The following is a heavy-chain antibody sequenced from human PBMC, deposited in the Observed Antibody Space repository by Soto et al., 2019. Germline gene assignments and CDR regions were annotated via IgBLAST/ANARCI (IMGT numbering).Heavy chain of an antibody. D-gene: IGHD3-9*01. CDR1: GFTFSDAW. J-gene: IGHJ4*02. CDR3: TCFHYDILTGSKWHYFDY. Sequence: GGSLRLSCAASGFTFSDAWMSWVRQAPGKGLEWVGRIKSKTDGGTRDYAAPVKGRVTISRDDSKNTLYLQMNSLKTEDTAVYYCTCFHYDILTGSKWHYFDYRCQGPLVTVSS. CDR2: IKSKTDGGTR. V-gene: IGHV3-15*01.